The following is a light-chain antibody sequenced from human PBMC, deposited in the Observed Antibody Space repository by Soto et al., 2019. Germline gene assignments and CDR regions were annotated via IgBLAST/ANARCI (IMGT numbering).Light chain of an antibody. CDR2: DAS. Sequence: TQPPASLAGCRGGTETLSCRASQSLTSYLAWYQQKPDQAPRLLIYDASNRATGIPDRFSGSGSGTDFTLTISRLEPEDFAVYYCQQYGSSLWTFGQGTKVDIK. J-gene: IGKJ1*01. CDR1: QSLTSY. CDR3: QQYGSSLWT. V-gene: IGKV3-20*01.